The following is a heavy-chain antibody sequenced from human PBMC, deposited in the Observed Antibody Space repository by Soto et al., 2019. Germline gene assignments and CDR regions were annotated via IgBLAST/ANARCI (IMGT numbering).Heavy chain of an antibody. D-gene: IGHD3-3*01. CDR3: ARGGWRQIDY. J-gene: IGHJ4*02. V-gene: IGHV4-59*08. Sequence: QVQLQESGPGLVKPSETLSLTCSVSGGSIGSYYWSWIRQPPGKGLEWIGYIYYSGRTNYNPSLMSQVTIVVDTLKNQFSLKQSSVTSADTAVYYCARGGWRQIDYWGQGTLVTVSS. CDR2: IYYSGRT. CDR1: GGSIGSYY.